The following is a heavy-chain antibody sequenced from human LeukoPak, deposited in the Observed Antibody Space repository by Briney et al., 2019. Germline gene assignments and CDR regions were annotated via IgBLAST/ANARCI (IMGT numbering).Heavy chain of an antibody. CDR3: ARRKGPYGSGTYYDS. CDR1: GFSFSFYW. J-gene: IGHJ4*02. D-gene: IGHD3-10*01. Sequence: GGSLRLSCAASGFSFSFYWMSWVRQAPGKGLQWVAKINPDGSKTFYVDSVNGRFTISRDNAKNSVYLQMNSLRVDDTALYYCARRKGPYGSGTYYDSWGQGTLVSVSS. V-gene: IGHV3-7*03. CDR2: INPDGSKT.